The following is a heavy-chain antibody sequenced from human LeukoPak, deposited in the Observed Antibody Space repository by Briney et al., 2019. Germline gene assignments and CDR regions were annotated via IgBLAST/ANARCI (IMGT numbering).Heavy chain of an antibody. J-gene: IGHJ4*02. CDR1: EFTFSTYW. CDR2: IKQDGSEK. D-gene: IGHD5-24*01. CDR3: ARDGDDYNYFDW. V-gene: IGHV3-7*01. Sequence: GGSLRLSCVGSEFTFSTYWMSWVRQAPGKGLEWLANIKQDGSEKYYVDSVKGRFTISRDNAKNTLYLQMNSLRAEDTALYYCARDGDDYNYFDWWGQGALVTVSS.